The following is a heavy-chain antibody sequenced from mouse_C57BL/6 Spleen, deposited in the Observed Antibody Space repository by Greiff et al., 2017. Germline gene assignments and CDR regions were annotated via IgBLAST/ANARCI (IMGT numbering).Heavy chain of an antibody. CDR1: GYTFTSYW. J-gene: IGHJ2*01. CDR3: ARREGGY. V-gene: IGHV1-50*01. Sequence: VQLQQSGAELVKPGASVKLSCKASGYTFTSYWMQWVKQRPGQGLEWIGEIDPSDSYTNYNQKFKGKATLTVDTSSSTAYMQLSSLTSEDSAVYYCARREGGYWGQGTTRTVSS. CDR2: IDPSDSYT.